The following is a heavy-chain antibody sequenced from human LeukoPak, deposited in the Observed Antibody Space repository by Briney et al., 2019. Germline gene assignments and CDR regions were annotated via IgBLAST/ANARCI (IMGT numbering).Heavy chain of an antibody. CDR2: IYYSGST. V-gene: IGHV4-59*01. D-gene: IGHD1-26*01. Sequence: SETLSLTCTVSGGSISSYYWSWIRQPPGKGLEWIGYIYYSGSTNYNPSLKSRVTISVDTSKNQFSLKLSSVTAADTAVYYCAKTNSGSYSRDAFDIWGQGTMVTVSS. CDR1: GGSISSYY. CDR3: AKTNSGSYSRDAFDI. J-gene: IGHJ3*02.